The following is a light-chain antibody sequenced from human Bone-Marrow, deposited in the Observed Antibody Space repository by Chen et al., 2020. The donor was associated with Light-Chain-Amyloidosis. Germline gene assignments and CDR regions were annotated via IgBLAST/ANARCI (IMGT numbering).Light chain of an antibody. Sequence: QTVLTQPPSASRTPGRRLTIPCSGASSNIGINHVYWYQPFPGAAPNLLIHSTNQRPSGVPDRFSASKSGTSAFLAISGLRSEDEADYYCAAWDGSLSGYVFGTGTKVIVL. V-gene: IGLV1-47*01. CDR1: SSNIGINH. CDR2: STN. J-gene: IGLJ1*01. CDR3: AAWDGSLSGYV.